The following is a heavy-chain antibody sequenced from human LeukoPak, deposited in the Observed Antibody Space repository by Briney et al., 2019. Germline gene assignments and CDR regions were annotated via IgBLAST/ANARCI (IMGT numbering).Heavy chain of an antibody. Sequence: GGSLRLSCAASGFTFSNYSMNWVRQAPGKGLEWVSSISGSGTYIYYADSVKGRFTISRDNAKNSLYLQMNSLRAEDTAVYYCARDPYGSGSYSDYWGQGTLVTVSS. CDR3: ARDPYGSGSYSDY. V-gene: IGHV3-21*04. D-gene: IGHD3-10*01. CDR1: GFTFSNYS. CDR2: ISGSGTYI. J-gene: IGHJ4*02.